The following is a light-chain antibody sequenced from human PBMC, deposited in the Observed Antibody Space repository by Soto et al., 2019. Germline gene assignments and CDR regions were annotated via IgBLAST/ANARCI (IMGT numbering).Light chain of an antibody. V-gene: IGKV3-20*01. CDR2: DSF. Sequence: ENVLTQFPGTLSLSPGQRATLSCRASQSVNSVYIAWYQQKPGQAPRLLIFDSFKRATGVPDRFSGSASGTEFSLTISRLQPDDFALYYCQQFETSPWTFGQGTRIEIK. CDR3: QQFETSPWT. J-gene: IGKJ1*01. CDR1: QSVNSVY.